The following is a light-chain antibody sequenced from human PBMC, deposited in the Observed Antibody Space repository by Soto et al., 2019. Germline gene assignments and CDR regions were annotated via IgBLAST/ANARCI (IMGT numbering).Light chain of an antibody. V-gene: IGLV1-40*01. Sequence: QSVLTQPPSVSGAPGQRVTISCTGSSSNIGAGYDVHWYQQLPGTAPKLLIYGNSNRPSGVPDRFSDSKSGTSASLAITGLQAEDEADYYCQSYDSSLSGSDVVFGGGTQLTVL. CDR2: GNS. J-gene: IGLJ2*01. CDR3: QSYDSSLSGSDVV. CDR1: SSNIGAGYD.